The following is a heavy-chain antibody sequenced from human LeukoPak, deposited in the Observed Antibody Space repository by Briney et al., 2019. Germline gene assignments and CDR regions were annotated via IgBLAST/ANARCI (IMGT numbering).Heavy chain of an antibody. D-gene: IGHD3-10*01. Sequence: PSETLSLTRTVSGGSISSSSYYWGWIRQPPGKGLEWIGSIYYSGSTYYNPSLKSRVTISVDTSKNQFSLKLSSVTAADTAVYYCARETHYYGSGSYIMDVWGKGTTVTVSS. CDR3: ARETHYYGSGSYIMDV. V-gene: IGHV4-39*07. J-gene: IGHJ6*04. CDR2: IYYSGST. CDR1: GGSISSSSYY.